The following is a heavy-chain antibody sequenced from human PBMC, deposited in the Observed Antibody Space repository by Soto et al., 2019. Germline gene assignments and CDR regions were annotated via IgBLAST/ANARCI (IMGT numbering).Heavy chain of an antibody. CDR3: ARGSGGSGSYYYYYYGMDV. V-gene: IGHV1-69*02. CDR1: GGTFSSYT. J-gene: IGHJ6*02. Sequence: QVQLVQSGAEVKKPGSSVKVSCKASGGTFSSYTISWVRQAPGQGLEWMGRIIPILGIANYAQKFQGRVTITADKSTSTAYMELSSLRSEDTAVYYCARGSGGSGSYYYYYYGMDVWGQGTTVTVSS. CDR2: IIPILGIA. D-gene: IGHD3-10*01.